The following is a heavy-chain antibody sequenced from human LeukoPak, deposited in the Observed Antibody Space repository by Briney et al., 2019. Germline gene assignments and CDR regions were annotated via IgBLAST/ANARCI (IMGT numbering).Heavy chain of an antibody. J-gene: IGHJ1*01. D-gene: IGHD6-13*01. CDR3: AKDLHPVVAAAGIQH. CDR2: ISYDGSNK. V-gene: IGHV3-30*18. Sequence: QAGGSLRLSCAASGFTFSSYGMHWVRQAPGKGLEWVAVISYDGSNKYYADSVKGRFTISRDNSKNTLYLQMNSLRAEDTAVYYCAKDLHPVVAAAGIQHWGQGTLVTVSS. CDR1: GFTFSSYG.